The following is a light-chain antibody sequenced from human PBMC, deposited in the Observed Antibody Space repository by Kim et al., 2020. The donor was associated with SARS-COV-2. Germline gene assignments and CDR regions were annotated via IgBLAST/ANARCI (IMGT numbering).Light chain of an antibody. CDR2: AAS. CDR1: QSISSY. CDR3: QQSYSTPWT. V-gene: IGKV1-39*01. Sequence: ASVGDIVTITCRASQSISSYLNWYQQKPGKAPKLLIYAASSLQSGVPSRFSGSGSGTDFTLTISSLQPEDFATYYCQQSYSTPWTFGQGTKVEIK. J-gene: IGKJ1*01.